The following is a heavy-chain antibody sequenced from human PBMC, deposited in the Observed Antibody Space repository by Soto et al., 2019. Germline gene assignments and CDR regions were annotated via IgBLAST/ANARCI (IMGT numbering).Heavy chain of an antibody. D-gene: IGHD1-7*01. Sequence: PSETLSLTCTVSGGSISSSSYYWGWIRQPPGKGLEWIGSIYYSGSTYYNPSLKSRVTISVDTSKNQFSLKLSSVTAADTAVYYCARQIGELELLIGFDPWGQGTLVTVSS. J-gene: IGHJ5*02. CDR3: ARQIGELELLIGFDP. V-gene: IGHV4-39*01. CDR2: IYYSGST. CDR1: GGSISSSSYY.